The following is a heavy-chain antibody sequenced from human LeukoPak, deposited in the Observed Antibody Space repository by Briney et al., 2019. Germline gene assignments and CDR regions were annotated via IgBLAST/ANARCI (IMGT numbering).Heavy chain of an antibody. CDR1: GFTFGRFW. J-gene: IGHJ6*02. CDR2: IGADGTGT. CDR3: ARGLYYGMDV. V-gene: IGHV3-74*01. Sequence: GGSLRLSCAASGFTFGRFWMHWVRQAPGKGLVWVSRIGADGTGTSYVDPVKGRYTIFRDNAKNTLYLQMNSLRAGDTAVYYCARGLYYGMDVWGQGTTVTVSS.